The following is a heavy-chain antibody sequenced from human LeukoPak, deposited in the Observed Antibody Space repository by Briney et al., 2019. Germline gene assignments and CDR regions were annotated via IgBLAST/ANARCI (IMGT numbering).Heavy chain of an antibody. V-gene: IGHV1-18*01. Sequence: ASVKVSCKASGYTFTSFGISWVRQAPGQGLEWMGWISAYNGNTNYAQKFLGRVTMTTDTSTSTAYMELRSLRSDDTAVYYCARVLNYYDSSAGYYFDYWGQGTLVTVSS. D-gene: IGHD3-22*01. CDR1: GYTFTSFG. CDR3: ARVLNYYDSSAGYYFDY. J-gene: IGHJ4*02. CDR2: ISAYNGNT.